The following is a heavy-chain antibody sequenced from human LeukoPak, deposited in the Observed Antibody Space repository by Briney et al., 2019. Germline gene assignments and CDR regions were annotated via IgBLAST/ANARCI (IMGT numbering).Heavy chain of an antibody. Sequence: GASVKVSCKASGGTFSSYAISWVRQAPGQGLEWMGGIIPIFGTANYAQKFQGGVTITADESTSTAYMELSSLRSEDTAVYYCARSWRDGDYVWIFDYWGQGTLVTVSS. J-gene: IGHJ4*02. D-gene: IGHD4-17*01. V-gene: IGHV1-69*13. CDR1: GGTFSSYA. CDR3: ARSWRDGDYVWIFDY. CDR2: IIPIFGTA.